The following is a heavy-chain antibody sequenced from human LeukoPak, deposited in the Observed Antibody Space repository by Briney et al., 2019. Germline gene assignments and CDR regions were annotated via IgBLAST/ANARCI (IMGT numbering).Heavy chain of an antibody. J-gene: IGHJ3*01. CDR1: GGSFSGYY. CDR2: IYYSGNT. Sequence: PSETLSLTCAVYGGSFSGYYWSWIRQPPGKGLEWIGSIYYSGNTHYNPSLKSRVTISVDTSKNQFSLKLSSVAAADTAVYYCARISSSNWYNERGAFDVWGQGTMVTVSS. D-gene: IGHD6-13*01. V-gene: IGHV4-34*01. CDR3: ARISSSNWYNERGAFDV.